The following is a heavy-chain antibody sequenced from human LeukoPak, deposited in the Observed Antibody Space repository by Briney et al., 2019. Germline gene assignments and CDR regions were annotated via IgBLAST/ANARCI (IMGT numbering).Heavy chain of an antibody. Sequence: GGSLRLYCAASGFTFSSYSMNWVHQAPGKGLDWVSSISSSSSSIYYADSMKGRFTISRDNVKNLLFLQMNSLRAEDTAIYYCARDRKGRTYGDPYWFFDLWGRGTLVSVSS. J-gene: IGHJ2*01. V-gene: IGHV3-21*06. CDR1: GFTFSSYS. D-gene: IGHD4-17*01. CDR2: ISSSSSSI. CDR3: ARDRKGRTYGDPYWFFDL.